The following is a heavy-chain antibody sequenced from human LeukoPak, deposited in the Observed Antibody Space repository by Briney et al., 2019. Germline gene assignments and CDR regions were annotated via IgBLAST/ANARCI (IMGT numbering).Heavy chain of an antibody. Sequence: SETLSLTCTVSGGSISTYYWSWIRQPPGKGLEWIGYIYYSGSPNYNPTLKSRVTMSVDTSKNQFSLKLSSVTAADTAVYYCARHGGSYDFDFWGQGTLVTVSS. J-gene: IGHJ4*02. CDR1: GGSISTYY. D-gene: IGHD1-26*01. CDR2: IYYSGSP. CDR3: ARHGGSYDFDF. V-gene: IGHV4-59*08.